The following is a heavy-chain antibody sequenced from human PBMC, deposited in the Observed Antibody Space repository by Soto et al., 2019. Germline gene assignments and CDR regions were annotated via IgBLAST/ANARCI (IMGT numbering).Heavy chain of an antibody. CDR2: IYSGGST. D-gene: IGHD5-12*01. V-gene: IGHV3-66*01. J-gene: IGHJ4*02. Sequence: EVQLVESGGGLVQPGGSLRLSCAASGFTVSSNYMSWVRQAPGKGLEWVSVIYSGGSTYYADSVKGRFTISRDNSKTTLYLQMISLRAEDTAVYYCARGLYSGWHYFDYWGQGTLVTVSS. CDR3: ARGLYSGWHYFDY. CDR1: GFTVSSNY.